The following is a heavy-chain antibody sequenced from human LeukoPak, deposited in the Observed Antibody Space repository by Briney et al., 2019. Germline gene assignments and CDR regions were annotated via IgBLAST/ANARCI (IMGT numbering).Heavy chain of an antibody. Sequence: GASVKVSCKASGGTFGSYAISWVRQAPGQGLEWMGGIIPIFGTANYAQKFQGRVTITADESTSTAYMELSSLRSEDTAVYYCAVGSGWLTYYFDYWGQGTLVTVSS. D-gene: IGHD6-19*01. J-gene: IGHJ4*02. V-gene: IGHV1-69*13. CDR3: AVGSGWLTYYFDY. CDR1: GGTFGSYA. CDR2: IIPIFGTA.